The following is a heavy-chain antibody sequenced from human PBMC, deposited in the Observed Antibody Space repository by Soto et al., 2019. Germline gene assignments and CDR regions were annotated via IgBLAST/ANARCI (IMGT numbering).Heavy chain of an antibody. J-gene: IGHJ6*02. CDR1: GFSLGTSGVG. D-gene: IGHD2-21*02. CDR3: AHSRCGGDCLQSYPSHYYYGMDV. CDR2: IYSDGDK. V-gene: IGHV2-5*02. Sequence: SGPTLVIPTQTLTLTCTFSGFSLGTSGVGVSWIRQPPGKALEWLELIYSDGDKRYSPSLQSRLTITKDTSKNQVVLTMTKMDPVDTATYYCAHSRCGGDCLQSYPSHYYYGMDVWGQGTTVTVSS.